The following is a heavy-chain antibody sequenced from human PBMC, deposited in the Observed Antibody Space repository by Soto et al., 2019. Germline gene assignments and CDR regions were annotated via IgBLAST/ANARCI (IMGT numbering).Heavy chain of an antibody. V-gene: IGHV3-23*01. Sequence: GGSLRLSCAASGFTFSSYAVSWVRQAPGKGPEWISSISGSGSTIYYADSVKGRFTISRDNSKNTLYLQMSSLRAEDTAVYYCAKVTPDVYSSSYWFDPWGQGTLVTVSS. D-gene: IGHD6-6*01. CDR3: AKVTPDVYSSSYWFDP. CDR1: GFTFSSYA. J-gene: IGHJ5*02. CDR2: ISGSGSTI.